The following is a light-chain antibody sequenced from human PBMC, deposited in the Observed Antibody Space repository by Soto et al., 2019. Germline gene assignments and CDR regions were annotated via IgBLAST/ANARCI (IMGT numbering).Light chain of an antibody. CDR3: SSYTSRSTFII. Sequence: QSVLTQPASVSGSPGQSITISCTGTSSDIGTYDYVSWYQQHPGKVPKLIIYEVSHRPSGVSSRFSGSKSGNTASLTVSGLQAEDEADYYCSSYTSRSTFIIFGGGTKLTVL. CDR1: SSDIGTYDY. J-gene: IGLJ2*01. CDR2: EVS. V-gene: IGLV2-14*01.